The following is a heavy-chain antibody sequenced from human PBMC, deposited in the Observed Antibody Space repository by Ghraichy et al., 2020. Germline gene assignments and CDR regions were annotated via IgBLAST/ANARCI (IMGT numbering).Heavy chain of an antibody. CDR1: GFTFDDYA. CDR3: AKDIGGAATVSDAFDI. CDR2: ISGDGGST. D-gene: IGHD2-15*01. V-gene: IGHV3-43*02. Sequence: GGSLRLSCAASGFTFDDYAMHWVSQAPGKGLEWVSLISGDGGSTYYADSVKGRFTISRDNSKNSLYLQMNSLRTEDTALYYCAKDIGGAATVSDAFDIWGQGTMVTVSS. J-gene: IGHJ3*02.